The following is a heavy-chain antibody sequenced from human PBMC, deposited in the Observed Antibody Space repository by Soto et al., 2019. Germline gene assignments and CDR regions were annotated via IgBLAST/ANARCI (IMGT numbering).Heavy chain of an antibody. CDR1: GFTFSSYW. D-gene: IGHD6-13*01. J-gene: IGHJ4*02. V-gene: IGHV3-7*03. CDR3: AIDSSSVVDY. CDR2: IKPDGSEK. Sequence: EVQLVESGGGLVQPGWSLRLSCAASGFTFSSYWMSWVRQAPGKGLEWVANIKPDGSEKYYVDSVKGRFTISRDNAKNSLYRQMNSLRAEDRAVYYCAIDSSSVVDYWGQGTLVTVSS.